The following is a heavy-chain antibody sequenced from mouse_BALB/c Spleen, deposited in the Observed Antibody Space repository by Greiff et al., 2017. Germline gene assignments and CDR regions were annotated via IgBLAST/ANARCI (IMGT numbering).Heavy chain of an antibody. CDR1: GYAFTNYL. CDR2: INPGSGGT. CDR3: ARSLYGSSSWFAY. V-gene: IGHV1-54*01. D-gene: IGHD1-1*01. J-gene: IGHJ3*01. Sequence: QVHVKQSGAELVRPGTSVKVSCKASGYAFTNYLIEWVKQRPGQGLEWIGVINPGSGGTNYNEKFKGKATLTADKSSSTAYMQLSSLTSDDSAVYFCARSLYGSSSWFAYWGQGTLVTVSA.